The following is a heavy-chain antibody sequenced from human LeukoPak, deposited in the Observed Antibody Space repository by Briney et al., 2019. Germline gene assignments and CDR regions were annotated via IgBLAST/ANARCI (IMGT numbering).Heavy chain of an antibody. V-gene: IGHV4-39*01. J-gene: IGHJ6*03. CDR1: GGSISSSTHY. CDR3: ASSPRGGRPPMNSLYYYMDV. Sequence: PSETLSLTCTVSGGSISSSTHYWAWIRQPPGKGLEWIGSIYYSGSTYYNPSLKSRVTISLDTSKNQFSLKLSSVTAADTAVYYCASSPRGGRPPMNSLYYYMDVWGKGITVIVSS. CDR2: IYYSGST. D-gene: IGHD3-22*01.